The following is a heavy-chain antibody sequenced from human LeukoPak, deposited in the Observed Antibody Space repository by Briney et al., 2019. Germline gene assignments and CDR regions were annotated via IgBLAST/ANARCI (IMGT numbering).Heavy chain of an antibody. CDR1: GFTFSSYT. D-gene: IGHD5-24*01. CDR3: AREYNAAFDI. V-gene: IGHV3-21*01. CDR2: ITGGSNYI. Sequence: SGGSLRLSCAASGFTFSSYTMHWVRQAPGKGLEWVSSITGGSNYIFYADSVKGRFTISRDNAKNSLSLQMNSLRAEDTAVYYCAREYNAAFDIWGQGTMGTVSS. J-gene: IGHJ3*02.